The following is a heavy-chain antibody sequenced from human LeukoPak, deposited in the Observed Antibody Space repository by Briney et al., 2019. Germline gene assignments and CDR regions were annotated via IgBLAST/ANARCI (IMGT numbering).Heavy chain of an antibody. Sequence: GGSLRLSCAASGFTFSSYDIHWVRQAPGKGLEWVAVISYDGSNKYYADSVKGRFTISRDNSKNTLYLQMNSLRAEDTAVYYCARNLHYYYYGMDVWGQGTTVTVSS. CDR1: GFTFSSYD. CDR3: ARNLHYYYYGMDV. J-gene: IGHJ6*02. V-gene: IGHV3-30*03. CDR2: ISYDGSNK.